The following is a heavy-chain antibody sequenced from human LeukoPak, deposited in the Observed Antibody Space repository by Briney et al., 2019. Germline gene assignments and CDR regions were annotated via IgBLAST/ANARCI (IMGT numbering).Heavy chain of an antibody. Sequence: GGSLRLSCAASGFTFSSYEMNWVRQAPGKGLEWVSYISSSGSTIYYADSVKGRFTISRDNAKNSLYLQMNSLRAEDTAVYYCARGLGYCSSTSCWGQGTLVTVSS. J-gene: IGHJ4*02. CDR2: ISSSGSTI. CDR1: GFTFSSYE. D-gene: IGHD2-2*01. CDR3: ARGLGYCSSTSC. V-gene: IGHV3-48*03.